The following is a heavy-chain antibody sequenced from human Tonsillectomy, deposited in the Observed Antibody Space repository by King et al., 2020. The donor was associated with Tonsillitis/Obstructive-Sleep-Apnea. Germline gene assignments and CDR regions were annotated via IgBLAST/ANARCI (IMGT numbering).Heavy chain of an antibody. CDR3: ARVLGYYYYYMDV. CDR1: GYSFTSYW. V-gene: IGHV5-51*01. Sequence: EVQLVESGVEVKKPGESLKISCKGSGYSFTSYWIAWVRQMPGKGLEWMGIIYPRDSETRYSPSFQGQVTISADKSISTAYLQWSSLKASDTAIYYCARVLGYYYYYMDVWGKGTTVTVSS. J-gene: IGHJ6*03. CDR2: IYPRDSET. D-gene: IGHD2/OR15-2a*01.